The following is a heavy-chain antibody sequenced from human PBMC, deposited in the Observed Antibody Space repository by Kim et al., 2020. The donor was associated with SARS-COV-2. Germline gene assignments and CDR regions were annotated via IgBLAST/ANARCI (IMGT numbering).Heavy chain of an antibody. CDR1: GFTFSSYA. CDR3: AKDLRGGQQLVPYYYYGMDV. D-gene: IGHD6-13*01. J-gene: IGHJ6*02. CDR2: ISGSGGST. V-gene: IGHV3-23*01. Sequence: GGSLRLSCAASGFTFSSYAMSWVRQAPGKGLEWVSAISGSGGSTYYADSVKGRFTISRDNSKNTLYLQMNSLRAEDTAVYYCAKDLRGGQQLVPYYYYGMDVWGQGTTVTVSS.